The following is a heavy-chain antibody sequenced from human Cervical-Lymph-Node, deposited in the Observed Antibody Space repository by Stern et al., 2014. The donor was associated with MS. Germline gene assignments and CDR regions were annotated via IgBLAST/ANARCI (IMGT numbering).Heavy chain of an antibody. CDR1: GFTFSNHA. J-gene: IGHJ6*02. Sequence: QVQLVQSGGGVVQPGRSLRLSCVVSGFTFSNHAMHWVRQAPGKGLEWVTVISYDGRTEYYTDSVQGRFTVSRDHSKNTLYLQMNSLRPDDTAVYYCARATSTTTVTTPYYGLDVWGQGTTVTVSS. D-gene: IGHD4-17*01. CDR2: ISYDGRTE. CDR3: ARATSTTTVTTPYYGLDV. V-gene: IGHV3-30*04.